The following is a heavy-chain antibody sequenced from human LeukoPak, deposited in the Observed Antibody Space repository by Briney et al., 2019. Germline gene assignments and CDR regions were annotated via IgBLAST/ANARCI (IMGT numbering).Heavy chain of an antibody. D-gene: IGHD2-2*02. J-gene: IGHJ5*02. CDR1: GGSISSYY. CDR2: IYYSGST. Sequence: PSETLSLTCTVSGGSISSYYWSWIRQPPGKGLEWIGYIYYSGSTNYNPSLKSRVTISVDTSKNQFSLKLSSVTAADTAVYYCARGPYCSSTSCYTRGLLASWFDPWGQGTLVTVSS. V-gene: IGHV4-59*01. CDR3: ARGPYCSSTSCYTRGLLASWFDP.